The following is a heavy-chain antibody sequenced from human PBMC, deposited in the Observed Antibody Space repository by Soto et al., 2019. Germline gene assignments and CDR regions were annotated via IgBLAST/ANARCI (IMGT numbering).Heavy chain of an antibody. CDR1: GITFTRSA. CDR3: ARRPHEEDYNWFDP. V-gene: IGHV1-58*01. Sequence: ASVKVSCKASGITFTRSAVQWMRQARGQRLEWIGRIVVGSGSTTYAQIVQERLTITRDMSTSTAYMELSSLRSEDTAVYYCARRPHEEDYNWFDPWGQGTLVTVSS. CDR2: IVVGSGST. J-gene: IGHJ5*02.